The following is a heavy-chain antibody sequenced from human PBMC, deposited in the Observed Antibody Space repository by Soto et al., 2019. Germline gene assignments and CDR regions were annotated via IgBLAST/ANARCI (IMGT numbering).Heavy chain of an antibody. Sequence: SEPLSLTFTVSGRPISNHYWSWIRQPPGKGLEWIGYVYNSGSTNYNPSLKSRVTISIDTSKNQFSLKLTSLTATDTAVYYCARGGPSSKWLDPWGQGTLVTVS. J-gene: IGHJ5*02. V-gene: IGHV4-59*11. CDR2: VYNSGST. CDR3: ARGGPSSKWLDP. CDR1: GRPISNHY.